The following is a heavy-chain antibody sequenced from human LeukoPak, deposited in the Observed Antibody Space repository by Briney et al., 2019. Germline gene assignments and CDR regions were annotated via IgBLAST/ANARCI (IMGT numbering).Heavy chain of an antibody. CDR1: GITFSDYY. J-gene: IGHJ5*02. Sequence: GGSLRLSCAASGITFSDYYMSWIRQAPGKGLEWVSYISGTSSYTSYADSVKGRFTISRDNAKNSLYLQMNSLRPEDTALYYCARVGVDTPRNNWFDPWGQGTLVTVSS. V-gene: IGHV3-11*06. D-gene: IGHD2-2*02. CDR3: ARVGVDTPRNNWFDP. CDR2: ISGTSSYT.